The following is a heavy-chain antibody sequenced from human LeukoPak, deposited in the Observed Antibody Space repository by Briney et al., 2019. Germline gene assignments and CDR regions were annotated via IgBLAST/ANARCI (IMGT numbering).Heavy chain of an antibody. CDR1: GFPFSSHG. CDR2: ISPGGGPT. CDR3: AKDGAWLRFDD. J-gene: IGHJ4*02. V-gene: IGHV3-23*01. Sequence: GGSLRLSCAGSGFPFSSHGMNWVRQAPGKGLEWVSGISPGGGPTYYADSVKGRFTISRDDPKNTLYLQMENLRAEDTAVYYCAKDGAWLRFDDWGQGILVTVSS. D-gene: IGHD5-12*01.